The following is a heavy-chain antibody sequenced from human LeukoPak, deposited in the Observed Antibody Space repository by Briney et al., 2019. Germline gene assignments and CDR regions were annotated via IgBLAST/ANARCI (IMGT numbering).Heavy chain of an antibody. J-gene: IGHJ4*02. D-gene: IGHD3-10*01. Sequence: SETLSLTCAVYGGSFSGYYWSWIRQPPGKGLEWIGEINHSGSTNYNPSLKSRVTISVDTSKNQFSLKLSSVTAADTAVYYCARGRLLLWLGESQYDYWGQGTLVTVSS. CDR2: INHSGST. V-gene: IGHV4-34*01. CDR1: GGSFSGYY. CDR3: ARGRLLLWLGESQYDY.